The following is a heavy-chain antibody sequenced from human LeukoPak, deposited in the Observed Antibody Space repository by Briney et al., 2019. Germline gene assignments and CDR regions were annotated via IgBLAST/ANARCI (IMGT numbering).Heavy chain of an antibody. V-gene: IGHV1-69*05. CDR1: GGTFSSYA. D-gene: IGHD3-16*01. CDR3: ARNFGGLGY. CDR2: IIPIFGTA. J-gene: IGHJ4*02. Sequence: SVKVSCKASGGTFSSYAISWVRQAPGQGLEWMGGIIPIFGTANYAQKFQGRVTITRNISISTVYLELSSLRSEDTAVYYCARNFGGLGYWGQGTLVTVSS.